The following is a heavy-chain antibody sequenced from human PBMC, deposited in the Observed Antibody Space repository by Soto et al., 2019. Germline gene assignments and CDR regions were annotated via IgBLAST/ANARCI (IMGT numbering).Heavy chain of an antibody. CDR3: ARDDEYDDNGLDY. CDR2: IVNHGGTK. CDR1: GFLFSRFG. J-gene: IGHJ4*02. V-gene: IGHV3-33*01. Sequence: GWSLRLSCAASGFLFSRFGMHWVRQAPGKGLEWVAFIVNHGGTKDYADSVRGRFTISRDNSRNTLFLEMSSLRVEDTAIYYCARDDEYDDNGLDYWGQGX. D-gene: IGHD1-1*01.